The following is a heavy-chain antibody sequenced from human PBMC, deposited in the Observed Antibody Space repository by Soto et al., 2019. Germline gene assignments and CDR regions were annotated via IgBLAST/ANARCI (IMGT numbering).Heavy chain of an antibody. Sequence: QVQLVESGGGVVQPGRSVTLSCTASGVTFSSSAMHWVRQAPGRGLEGVGFISYDGRKKDYGDSVKGRFIISRDNSKNTVSVQMTGVRIEDTAVYYCAKEGGYDSSGFYRHSDYWGQGTLVTVSS. CDR3: AKEGGYDSSGFYRHSDY. CDR1: GVTFSSSA. D-gene: IGHD3-22*01. J-gene: IGHJ4*02. V-gene: IGHV3-30-3*02. CDR2: ISYDGRKK.